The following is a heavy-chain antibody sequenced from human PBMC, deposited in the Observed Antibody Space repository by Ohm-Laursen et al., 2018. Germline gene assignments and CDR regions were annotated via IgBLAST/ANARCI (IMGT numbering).Heavy chain of an antibody. CDR1: GFTFSSYW. CDR3: ARESSHRYCSSTSCYGGYYYYYGMDV. D-gene: IGHD2-2*01. V-gene: IGHV3-74*01. CDR2: INSDGSST. Sequence: GSLRLSCAASGFTFSSYWMHWVRQAPGKGLVWVSRINSDGSSTSYADSVKGRFTISRDNAKNTLYLQMNSLRAEDTAVYYCARESSHRYCSSTSCYGGYYYYYGMDVWGQGTTVTVSS. J-gene: IGHJ6*02.